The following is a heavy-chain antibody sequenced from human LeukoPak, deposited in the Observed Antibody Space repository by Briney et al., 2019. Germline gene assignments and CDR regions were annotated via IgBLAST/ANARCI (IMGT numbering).Heavy chain of an antibody. J-gene: IGHJ4*02. CDR3: TTGLRYFDWSLTSIDY. Sequence: WIRQAPGKGLEWVGRIKSKTDGGTTDYAAPVKGRFTISRDDSKNTLYLQMNSLKTEDTAVYYCTTGLRYFDWSLTSIDYWGQGTLVTVSS. D-gene: IGHD3-9*01. V-gene: IGHV3-15*01. CDR2: IKSKTDGGTT.